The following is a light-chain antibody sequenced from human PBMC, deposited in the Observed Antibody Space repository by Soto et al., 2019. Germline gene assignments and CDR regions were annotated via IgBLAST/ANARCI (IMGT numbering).Light chain of an antibody. J-gene: IGKJ1*01. CDR2: GAS. CDR3: QQYVSPPWA. CDR1: QSVTNSF. V-gene: IGKV3-20*01. Sequence: EIVLAQSPGTLSLSPGERATLSCRASQSVTNSFLAWYQQKPGQAPRLLIYGASRRATGIPDRFTGSGSGTDITLTISRLEPEDFAVYYCQQYVSPPWAFGQGTQVE.